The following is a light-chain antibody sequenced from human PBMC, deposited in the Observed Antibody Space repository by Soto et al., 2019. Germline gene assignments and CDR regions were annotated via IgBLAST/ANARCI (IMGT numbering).Light chain of an antibody. CDR1: QSVSSSY. J-gene: IGKJ1*01. CDR3: QQYGSSPRT. V-gene: IGKV3-20*01. CDR2: GAS. Sequence: EIVLTQSPGTLSLSPGERATLSCRASQSVSSSYLAWYQQKPGQPPRLLMYGASSRATGIPDRFSGSGSGTDFTLTISRLEPEDFAVYYCQQYGSSPRTFGQGTKVEIK.